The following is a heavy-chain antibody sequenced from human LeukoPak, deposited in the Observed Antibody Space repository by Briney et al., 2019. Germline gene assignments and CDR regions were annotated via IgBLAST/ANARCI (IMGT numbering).Heavy chain of an antibody. CDR3: ARAGYYDFWSGYQYYYYGMDV. D-gene: IGHD3-3*01. J-gene: IGHJ6*02. CDR2: ISAYNGNT. Sequence: ASVKVSCKASGYTFIGFYIYWVRQAPGQGLEWMGWISAYNGNTNYAQRLQGRVTMTTDTSTSTAYMELRSLRSDDTAVYYCARAGYYDFWSGYQYYYYGMDVWGQGTTVTVSS. CDR1: GYTFIGFY. V-gene: IGHV1-18*04.